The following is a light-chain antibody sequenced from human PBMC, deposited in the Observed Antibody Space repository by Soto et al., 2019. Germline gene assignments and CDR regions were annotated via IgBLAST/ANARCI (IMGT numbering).Light chain of an antibody. CDR1: SSNIGAGYD. CDR2: ADN. CDR3: QSYDTSLSGVI. V-gene: IGLV1-40*01. Sequence: QPVLTQTPSVSGAPGQTITMSCTGSSSNIGAGYDVHWYQQLPGAAPRLLIYADNNRPSGVPDRFSASNSGTSASLAITGLQGEDEAVYYCQSYDTSLSGVIFGAGTKLTVL. J-gene: IGLJ2*01.